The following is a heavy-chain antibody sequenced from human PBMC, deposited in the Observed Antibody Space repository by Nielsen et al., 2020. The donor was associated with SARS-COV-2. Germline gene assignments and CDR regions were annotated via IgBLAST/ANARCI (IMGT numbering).Heavy chain of an antibody. D-gene: IGHD4-17*01. Sequence: ASVKVSCKASGYTFTSYGISWVRQAPGQGLEWMGWISAYSGNTNYAQKLQGRVTMTTDTSTSTAYMELRSLRSDDTAVYYCARDRYGDYTPWYYGMDVWGQGTTVTVSS. V-gene: IGHV1-18*01. CDR3: ARDRYGDYTPWYYGMDV. CDR2: ISAYSGNT. J-gene: IGHJ6*02. CDR1: GYTFTSYG.